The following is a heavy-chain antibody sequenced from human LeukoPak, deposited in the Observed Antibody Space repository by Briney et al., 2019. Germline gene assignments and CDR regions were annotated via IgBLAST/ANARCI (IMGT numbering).Heavy chain of an antibody. CDR3: AREASQWELPYFDY. J-gene: IGHJ4*02. Sequence: GGSLRLSCAASGFTFSSYWMSWVRQAPGKGLEWVANIKQDGSEKYYVDSVKGRFTISRDNAKNSLYLQMNSLRAEDTAVYYCAREASQWELPYFDYWGQGTLVTVSS. CDR2: IKQDGSEK. CDR1: GFTFSSYW. V-gene: IGHV3-7*01. D-gene: IGHD1-26*01.